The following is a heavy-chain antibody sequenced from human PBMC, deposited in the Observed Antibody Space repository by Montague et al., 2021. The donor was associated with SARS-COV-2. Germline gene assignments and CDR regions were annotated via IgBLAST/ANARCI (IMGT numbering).Heavy chain of an antibody. CDR3: ARGGYSGYWDY. CDR1: GGSISSSSYY. V-gene: IGHV4-39*07. D-gene: IGHD5-12*01. J-gene: IGHJ4*02. Sequence: SETLSLTCTVSGGSISSSSYYWGWIRQPPGKGLEWIGSIYYSGSTYYNPSLKSRVTISVDTSKNQFSLKLSSVTAADTDVYYCARGGYSGYWDYWGQGTLVTVSS. CDR2: IYYSGST.